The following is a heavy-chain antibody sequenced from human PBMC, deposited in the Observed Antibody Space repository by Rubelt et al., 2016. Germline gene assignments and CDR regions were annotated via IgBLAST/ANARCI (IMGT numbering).Heavy chain of an antibody. J-gene: IGHJ4*02. Sequence: RLSCAASGFTFSSYAMSWVRQAPGKGLEWVSAISGSGGSTYYADSVKGRFTISRDNSKNTLYLQMNSLRAKDTAVYYCAKVPIRTVTSTFDYWGQGTLVTVSS. V-gene: IGHV3-23*01. CDR3: AKVPIRTVTSTFDY. CDR1: GFTFSSYA. CDR2: ISGSGGST. D-gene: IGHD4-17*01.